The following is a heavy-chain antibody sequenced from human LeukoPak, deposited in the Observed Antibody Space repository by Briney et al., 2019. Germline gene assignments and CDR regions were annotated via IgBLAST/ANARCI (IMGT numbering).Heavy chain of an antibody. CDR3: AREVNGPNYFDY. V-gene: IGHV4-31*03. D-gene: IGHD2-8*01. Sequence: SQTLSHTCTVSGGSISNGGYYWSWIRQHPRKGLEWIGYINYSGSTYYNPSLKSRVTKSVDTSKNQCSLKLSSVTAADTAVYYCAREVNGPNYFDYWGQGTLVTVSS. J-gene: IGHJ4*02. CDR2: INYSGST. CDR1: GGSISNGGYY.